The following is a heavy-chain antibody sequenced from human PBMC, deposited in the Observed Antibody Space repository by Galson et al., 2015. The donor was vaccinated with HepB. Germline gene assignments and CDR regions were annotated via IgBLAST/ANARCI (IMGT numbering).Heavy chain of an antibody. J-gene: IGHJ4*02. CDR3: AREVMTAGYYFDY. CDR2: IWYDGSDK. Sequence: SLRLSCAASGFTFSSSGMHWVRQAPGKGLEWMSVIWYDGSDKYYVDSVKGRFTISRYNSKTTVFLQMNSTRAEDTSVYFCAREVMTAGYYFDYWGPGALVTVSS. D-gene: IGHD6-13*01. V-gene: IGHV3-33*01. CDR1: GFTFSSSG.